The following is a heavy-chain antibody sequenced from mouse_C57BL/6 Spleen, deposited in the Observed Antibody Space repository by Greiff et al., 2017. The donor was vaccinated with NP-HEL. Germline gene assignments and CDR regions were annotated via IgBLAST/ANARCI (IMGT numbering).Heavy chain of an antibody. V-gene: IGHV1-76*01. CDR2: IYPGSGNT. CDR3: ARSVYYYGSSYNFDV. D-gene: IGHD1-1*01. Sequence: QVQLKQSGAELVRPGASAKLSCKASGYTFTDYYINWVKQRPGQGLEWIARIYPGSGNTYYNEKFKGKATLTAEKSSSTAYMQLSSLTSEDSAVYFCARSVYYYGSSYNFDVWGTGTTVTVSS. J-gene: IGHJ1*03. CDR1: GYTFTDYY.